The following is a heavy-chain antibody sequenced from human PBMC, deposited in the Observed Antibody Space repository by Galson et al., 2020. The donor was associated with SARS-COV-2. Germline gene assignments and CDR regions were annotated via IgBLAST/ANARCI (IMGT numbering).Heavy chain of an antibody. CDR3: ASTLSGFPYNGFDP. D-gene: IGHD3-22*01. CDR2: IYYRGST. J-gene: IGHJ5*02. V-gene: IGHV4-39*01. CDR1: GGSISSSSYS. Sequence: SETLSLTCPVSGGSISSSSYSWGWIRQPPGKGLAWIGSIYYRGSTYYNPSLKSRVTISVDTSKNQFSLKLSSGTAADTAVYYCASTLSGFPYNGFDPWGQGTLVTVSS.